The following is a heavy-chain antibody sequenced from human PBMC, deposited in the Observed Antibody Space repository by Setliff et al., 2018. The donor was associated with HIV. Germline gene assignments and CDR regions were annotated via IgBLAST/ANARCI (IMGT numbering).Heavy chain of an antibody. CDR2: ISDSGDNT. D-gene: IGHD6-19*01. CDR3: ARGKPAVSGSVFDN. CDR1: GFTFSSFA. J-gene: IGHJ4*02. Sequence: GGSLRLSCAASGFTFSSFAMYWVRLAPGKGLEYVSAISDSGDNTYFADFVQGRFSISRDNSKNTLYLQMGNLRPEDMAVYYCARGKPAVSGSVFDNWGQGTLVTFSS. V-gene: IGHV3-64*02.